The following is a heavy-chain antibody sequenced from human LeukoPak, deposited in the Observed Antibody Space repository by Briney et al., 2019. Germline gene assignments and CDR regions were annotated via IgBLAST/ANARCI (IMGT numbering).Heavy chain of an antibody. CDR1: GYTFIGYY. D-gene: IGHD2-15*01. CDR2: INPNNGDT. J-gene: IGHJ4*02. Sequence: ASVKVSCKASGYTFIGYYIHWVRQAPGQGLEWMGWINPNNGDTNYAQKFQGRVTMTRDTSISTAYMELTRLRSDDTAVYYCARDRVVAWGGDFDYWGQGTLVTVSS. V-gene: IGHV1-2*02. CDR3: ARDRVVAWGGDFDY.